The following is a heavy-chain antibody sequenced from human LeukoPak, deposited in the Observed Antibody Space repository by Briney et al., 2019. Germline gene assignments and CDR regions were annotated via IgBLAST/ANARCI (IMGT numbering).Heavy chain of an antibody. CDR3: ARGVPNYYGSGSNDY. Sequence: SETLSLTCAVYGGSFSGYYWSWIRQPLGKGLEWIGEINHSGSTNYNPSLKSRVTISVDTSKNQFSLKLSSVTAADTAVYYCARGVPNYYGSGSNDYWGQGTLVTVSS. J-gene: IGHJ4*02. CDR1: GGSFSGYY. D-gene: IGHD3-10*01. V-gene: IGHV4-34*01. CDR2: INHSGST.